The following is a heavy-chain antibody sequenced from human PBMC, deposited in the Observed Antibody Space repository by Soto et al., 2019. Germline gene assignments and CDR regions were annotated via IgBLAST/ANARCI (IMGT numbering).Heavy chain of an antibody. J-gene: IGHJ1*01. Sequence: EVQLVESGGGLVQPGRSLRLSCAASGFTFDDYAMHWVRQAPGKGLEWVSGISWNSGSIGYADSVKGRFTISRDNAKNSLYLQMNSLRAEDTALYYCAIDVDTAFEHWGQGTLVTVSS. CDR2: ISWNSGSI. CDR3: AIDVDTAFEH. D-gene: IGHD5-18*01. V-gene: IGHV3-9*01. CDR1: GFTFDDYA.